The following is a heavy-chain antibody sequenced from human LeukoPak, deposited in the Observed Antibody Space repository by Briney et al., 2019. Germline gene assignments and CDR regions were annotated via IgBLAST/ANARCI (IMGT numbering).Heavy chain of an antibody. J-gene: IGHJ4*02. CDR3: AKDAVLLWFGESESPLDYFDY. Sequence: GGSLRLSCAASGFTFSSYAMSWVRQAPGKGLEWVSAISGSGGSTYYADSVKGRFTISRDNSKNTLYLQMNSLRAEDTAVYYCAKDAVLLWFGESESPLDYFDYWGQGTLVTVSS. V-gene: IGHV3-23*01. CDR2: ISGSGGST. D-gene: IGHD3-10*01. CDR1: GFTFSSYA.